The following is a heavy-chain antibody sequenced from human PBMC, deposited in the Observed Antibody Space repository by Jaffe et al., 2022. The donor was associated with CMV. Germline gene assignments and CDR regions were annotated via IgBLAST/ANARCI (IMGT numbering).Heavy chain of an antibody. J-gene: IGHJ6*02. CDR1: GYTFTSYG. Sequence: QVHLVQSGAEVKKPGASVKVSCKASGYTFTSYGISWVRQAPGQGLEWMGWISAYNGITNYAQKLQGRVTMTTDTSTSTAYMELRSLRSDDTAVYYCARDYSSGPKGGRDSYYYGMDVWGQGTTVTVSS. D-gene: IGHD6-19*01. CDR2: ISAYNGIT. V-gene: IGHV1-18*01. CDR3: ARDYSSGPKGGRDSYYYGMDV.